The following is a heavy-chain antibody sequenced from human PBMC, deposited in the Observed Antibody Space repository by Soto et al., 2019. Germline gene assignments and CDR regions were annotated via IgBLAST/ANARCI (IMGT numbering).Heavy chain of an antibody. V-gene: IGHV3-21*01. Sequence: GGSLRLSCAASGFTFSSYSMNWVRQAPGKGLEWVSSISSSSSYIYYADSVKGRFTISRDNAKNSLYLQMNSLRAEDTAVYYCARDPEGYYDSSGYYDYWGQGTLVTVSS. J-gene: IGHJ4*02. D-gene: IGHD3-22*01. CDR2: ISSSSSYI. CDR1: GFTFSSYS. CDR3: ARDPEGYYDSSGYYDY.